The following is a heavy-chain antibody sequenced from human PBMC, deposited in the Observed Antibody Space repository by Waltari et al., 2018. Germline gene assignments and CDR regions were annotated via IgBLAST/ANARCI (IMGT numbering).Heavy chain of an antibody. CDR3: ARDRWEQAIDY. V-gene: IGHV3-21*01. D-gene: IGHD1-26*01. CDR2: ITMSSRDI. Sequence: EVQLVESGGGLVKPGGSLRRSWAAFGFSLSRYSMNWVRQAPGKGLEWVSSITMSSRDIYYADSVKGRFTISRDNAKNSLYLQMNSLRAEDTAVYYCARDRWEQAIDYWGQGTLVTVSS. CDR1: GFSLSRYS. J-gene: IGHJ4*02.